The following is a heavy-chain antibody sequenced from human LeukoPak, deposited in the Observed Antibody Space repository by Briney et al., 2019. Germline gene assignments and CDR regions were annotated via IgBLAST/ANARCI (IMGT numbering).Heavy chain of an antibody. CDR1: GFTVSSNY. CDR3: ARGGSAAFDI. Sequence: GGSLRLSCAPSGFTVSSNYMSWVRQAPGKGLEWVSVIYSSGSTYYADSVKCRFTISRHNSKNTLYLQMNSLRAEDTAVYYCARGGSAAFDIWGQGTMVTVSS. D-gene: IGHD2-15*01. V-gene: IGHV3-53*04. J-gene: IGHJ3*02. CDR2: IYSSGST.